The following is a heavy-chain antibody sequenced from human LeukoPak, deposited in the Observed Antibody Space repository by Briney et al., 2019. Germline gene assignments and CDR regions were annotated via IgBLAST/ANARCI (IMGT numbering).Heavy chain of an antibody. CDR2: ISSSSSYI. J-gene: IGHJ4*02. CDR3: ARVLVDTAMEHFDY. Sequence: GGSLRLSCAASGFNFGSYAMNWVRQAPGKGLEWVSSISSSSSYIYYADSVKGRFTISRDNAKNSLYLQMNSLRAEDTAVYYCARVLVDTAMEHFDYWGQGTLVTVSS. D-gene: IGHD5-18*01. V-gene: IGHV3-21*01. CDR1: GFNFGSYA.